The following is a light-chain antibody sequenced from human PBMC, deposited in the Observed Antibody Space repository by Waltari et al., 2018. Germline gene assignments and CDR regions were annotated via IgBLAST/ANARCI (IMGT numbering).Light chain of an antibody. CDR1: SSDVGAYNY. J-gene: IGLJ1*01. Sequence: QSALTQPPSASGSPGQSVTISCTGTSSDVGAYNYVFWYQQHPGKAPKVLIYEVSRRPSGVPDRFSGSKSGNTDSLTVSGLQAEDEADYYCSSYADNNKLIFGSGTKVTVL. V-gene: IGLV2-8*01. CDR2: EVS. CDR3: SSYADNNKLI.